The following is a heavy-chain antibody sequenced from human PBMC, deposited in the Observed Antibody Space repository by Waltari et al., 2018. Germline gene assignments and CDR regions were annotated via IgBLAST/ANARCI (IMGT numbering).Heavy chain of an antibody. D-gene: IGHD6-19*01. CDR3: ARDLDSGWYYFDY. J-gene: IGHJ4*02. Sequence: QVQLVQSGAEVKKPGASVKVSCKASGTTFTGYYMPWVRQAPGQGLEWMGWINPNSGGTNYAQKFQGWVTMTRDTSISTAYMELSRLRSDDTAVYYCARDLDSGWYYFDYWGQGTLVTVSS. CDR2: INPNSGGT. V-gene: IGHV1-2*04. CDR1: GTTFTGYY.